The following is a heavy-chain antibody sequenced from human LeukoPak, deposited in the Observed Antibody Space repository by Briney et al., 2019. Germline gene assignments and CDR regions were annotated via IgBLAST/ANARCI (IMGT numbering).Heavy chain of an antibody. V-gene: IGHV3-21*01. CDR3: ARDQNYYDSSGYYDGY. Sequence: GGSLRLSCAASGFTFFSYAMSWVRQAPGKGLEWVSSISSSSSYIYYADSVKGRFTISRDDAKNSLYLQMNSLRAEDTAVYYCARDQNYYDSSGYYDGYWGQGTLVTVSS. CDR2: ISSSSSYI. D-gene: IGHD3-22*01. CDR1: GFTFFSYA. J-gene: IGHJ4*02.